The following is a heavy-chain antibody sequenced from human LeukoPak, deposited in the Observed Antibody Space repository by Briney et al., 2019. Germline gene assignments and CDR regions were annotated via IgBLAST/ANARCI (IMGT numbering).Heavy chain of an antibody. V-gene: IGHV1-18*01. CDR3: ARERIVAGTGTFDS. Sequence: ASVKVSCKASGYTFTSYGISWVRQAPGQGLEWMGWISAYNGNTNYAQKFQGRVTLTTDTSTSTAYMELRSLRSDDTAVNYCARERIVAGTGTFDSWGQGTLVTVSS. D-gene: IGHD6-19*01. CDR1: GYTFTSYG. CDR2: ISAYNGNT. J-gene: IGHJ4*02.